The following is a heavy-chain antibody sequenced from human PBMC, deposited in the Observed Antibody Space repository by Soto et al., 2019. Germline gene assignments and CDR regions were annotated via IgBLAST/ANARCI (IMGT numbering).Heavy chain of an antibody. Sequence: QVQLVQSGAEVKKPGSSVKVSCKASGGTFSSYAISWVRQAPGQGLEWMGGIIPIFGTANYAQKFQGRVTITADESRSTAYMELSSLRSEDTAVYYCARSGATAMVTVWYYYGMDVWGQGTTVTVSS. D-gene: IGHD5-18*01. J-gene: IGHJ6*02. CDR2: IIPIFGTA. V-gene: IGHV1-69*01. CDR3: ARSGATAMVTVWYYYGMDV. CDR1: GGTFSSYA.